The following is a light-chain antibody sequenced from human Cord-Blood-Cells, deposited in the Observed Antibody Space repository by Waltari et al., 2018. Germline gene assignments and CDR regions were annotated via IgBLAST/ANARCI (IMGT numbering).Light chain of an antibody. CDR1: KLGYKY. Sequence: SYELTQPPSVSVSPGQTASITCSGDKLGYKYACWYQKKPGQSPVLVIYQDSNPPSVIPERFSGSNSGNTATLTHSVTQAMDAADYYCQAWDCRTVVFGGGTKLTVL. V-gene: IGLV3-1*01. CDR2: QDS. CDR3: QAWDCRTVV. J-gene: IGLJ2*01.